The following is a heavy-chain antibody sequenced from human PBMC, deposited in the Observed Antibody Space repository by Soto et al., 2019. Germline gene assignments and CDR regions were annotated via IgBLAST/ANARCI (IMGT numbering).Heavy chain of an antibody. J-gene: IGHJ5*02. D-gene: IGHD2-2*03. CDR1: GGSISSSNW. V-gene: IGHV4-4*02. CDR2: IYHSGST. Sequence: PSETLSLTCAVSGGSISSSNWWSWVRQPPGKGLEWIGEIYHSGSTNYNPSLKSRVTISVDKSKNQFSLKLSSVTAADTAVYYCARGGVGYCSTTSCQKLYNWFDPWGQGTLVTVSS. CDR3: ARGGVGYCSTTSCQKLYNWFDP.